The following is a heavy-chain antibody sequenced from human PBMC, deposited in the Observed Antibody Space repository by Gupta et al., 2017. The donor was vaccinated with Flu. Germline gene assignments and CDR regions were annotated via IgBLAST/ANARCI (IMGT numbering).Heavy chain of an antibody. CDR1: GYTFTSYD. CDR3: ASWRGYSA. D-gene: IGHD3-3*01. CDR2: MDANSGNR. J-gene: IGHJ4*02. V-gene: IGHV1-8*02. Sequence: QVQMVQSGAEVKKPGDAVKVSCKTSGYTFTSYDTNRWRQASGQGPEWMGWMDANSGNRGPAQRFQGRLTMTSDTSISTAYMELSSLTSEDTAVYYCASWRGYSAWGQGTLVTVSS.